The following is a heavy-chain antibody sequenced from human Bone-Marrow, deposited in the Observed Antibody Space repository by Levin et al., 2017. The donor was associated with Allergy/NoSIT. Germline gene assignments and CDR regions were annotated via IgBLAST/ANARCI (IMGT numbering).Heavy chain of an antibody. J-gene: IGHJ4*02. CDR3: AKDSPKKDWVLDY. V-gene: IGHV3-30*18. D-gene: IGHD3/OR15-3a*01. CDR2: ISSDGPSI. CDR1: GFTFSTFG. Sequence: PSETLSLTCAASGFTFSTFGMHWVRQAPGKGLEWVAVISSDGPSIHYAGSVKGRFTISRDNSKNTLYLQMNSLKIEDTAVYYCAKDSPKKDWVLDYWGQGTLVTVSS.